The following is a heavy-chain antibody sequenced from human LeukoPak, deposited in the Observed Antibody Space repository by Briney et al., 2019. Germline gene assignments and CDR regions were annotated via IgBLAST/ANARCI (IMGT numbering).Heavy chain of an antibody. J-gene: IGHJ4*02. D-gene: IGHD4-23*01. V-gene: IGHV4-34*01. CDR1: GGSFSRYY. Sequence: SETLSLTCAVYGGSFSRYYWSWIRQPPGKGLEWIGEINHSGSTNYNPSLKSRVTISVDTSKNQFSLKLSSVTAADTAVYYCARGSTRWFSTIDYWGQGTLVTVSS. CDR3: ARGSTRWFSTIDY. CDR2: INHSGST.